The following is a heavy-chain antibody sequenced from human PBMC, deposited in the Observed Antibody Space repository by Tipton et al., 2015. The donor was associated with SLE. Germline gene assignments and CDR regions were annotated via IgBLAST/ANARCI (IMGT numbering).Heavy chain of an antibody. J-gene: IGHJ4*02. D-gene: IGHD5-18*01. CDR3: ARAVAVDTAMAFFDY. Sequence: TLSLTCTVSGGSISSSSYYWGWIRQPPGKGLEWIGYIFDSGSTNYNPSLKSRVTISVDLSKNQFSLRLSSVTAADTAVYYCARAVAVDTAMAFFDYWGQGTLVTVSS. CDR2: IFDSGST. CDR1: GGSISSSSYY. V-gene: IGHV4-61*05.